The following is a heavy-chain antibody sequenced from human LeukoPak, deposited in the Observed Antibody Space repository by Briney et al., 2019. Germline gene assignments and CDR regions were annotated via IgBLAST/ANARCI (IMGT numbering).Heavy chain of an antibody. J-gene: IGHJ4*02. CDR3: ARGYQLHWKATEGCFNY. D-gene: IGHD3-16*02. CDR2: IHSSGSA. V-gene: IGHV4-4*07. CDR1: GDSNSVHY. Sequence: SETLSLTCTVSGDSNSVHYLTWIRQSAGKGLEWIGRIHSSGSAKYNPSLRGRVNIPLDKSKKQFSLNLAYVTAADTAIYWGARGYQLHWKATEGCFNYWGQGILVTVRS.